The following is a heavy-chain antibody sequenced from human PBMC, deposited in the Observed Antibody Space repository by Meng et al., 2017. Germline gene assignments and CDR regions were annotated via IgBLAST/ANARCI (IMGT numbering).Heavy chain of an antibody. V-gene: IGHV3-30*02. J-gene: IGHJ3*02. CDR2: IWFDGSNK. CDR3: ASAGDDAFDI. CDR1: GFTFSSYG. D-gene: IGHD2-21*01. Sequence: GGSLRLSCAASGFTFSSYGMHWVRQAPGKGLEWVAFIWFDGSNKYYADSVKGRFTISRDNSKNTLYLQMNSLTVEDTAVYYCASAGDDAFDIWGQGTMVTVSS.